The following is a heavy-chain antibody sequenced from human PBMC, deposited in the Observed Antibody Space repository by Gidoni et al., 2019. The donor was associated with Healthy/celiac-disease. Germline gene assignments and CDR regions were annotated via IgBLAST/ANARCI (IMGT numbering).Heavy chain of an antibody. CDR3: AKEGNPGDYYFDY. CDR2: ISSDGSNK. V-gene: IGHV3-30*18. Sequence: QVQLVESGGGVVQPGRSLRLSCAASGFTFSSYGMHWVRPAPGKGREWVAVISSDGSNKYYAGSVKGRFTISRDNSKNTLYLQMNSLRAEDTAVYYCAKEGNPGDYYFDYWGQGTLVTVSS. CDR1: GFTFSSYG. D-gene: IGHD3-16*01. J-gene: IGHJ4*02.